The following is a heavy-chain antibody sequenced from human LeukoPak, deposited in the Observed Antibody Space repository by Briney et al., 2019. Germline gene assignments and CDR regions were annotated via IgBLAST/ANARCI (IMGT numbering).Heavy chain of an antibody. CDR3: ATVGYRWFDP. D-gene: IGHD6-13*01. V-gene: IGHV4-39*07. Sequence: PSETLSLTCTVSGGSISSSSYYWGWIRQPPGKGLEWIGSIYYSGSTYYNPSLKSRVTISVDTSKNQFSLKLSSVTAADTAVYYCATVGYRWFDPWGQGTLVTVSS. J-gene: IGHJ5*02. CDR1: GGSISSSSYY. CDR2: IYYSGST.